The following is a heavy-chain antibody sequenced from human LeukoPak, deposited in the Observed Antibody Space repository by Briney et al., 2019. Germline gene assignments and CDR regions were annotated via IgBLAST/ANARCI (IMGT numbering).Heavy chain of an antibody. CDR1: GFTFSSYW. CDR2: IKQDGSGE. Sequence: PGGSLRLSCAATGFTFSSYWMSWVRQAPGKGLEWVANIKQDGSGEFYVDSVKGRVTISRDNSKNSLYLQVNRMRAEDTGVYYCARDLEAAGVYYFDYWGQGTLVTVYS. CDR3: ARDLEAAGVYYFDY. D-gene: IGHD6-13*01. J-gene: IGHJ4*02. V-gene: IGHV3-7*01.